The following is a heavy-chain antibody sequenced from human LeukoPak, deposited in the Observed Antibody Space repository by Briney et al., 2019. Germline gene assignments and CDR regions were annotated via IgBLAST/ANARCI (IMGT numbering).Heavy chain of an antibody. D-gene: IGHD1-26*01. J-gene: IGHJ4*02. Sequence: ASVKVSRKASGYSFTSYAISWVRQAPGQGLEWMGWISTYNGNTNYAQKIQGRVTMTTDTSTSTAYMELRSLRSDDTAIYYCARGRIGSYFLSWGQGTLVTVSS. CDR1: GYSFTSYA. CDR3: ARGRIGSYFLS. V-gene: IGHV1-18*01. CDR2: ISTYNGNT.